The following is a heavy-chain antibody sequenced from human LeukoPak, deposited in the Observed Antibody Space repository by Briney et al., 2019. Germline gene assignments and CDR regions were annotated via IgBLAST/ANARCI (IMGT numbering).Heavy chain of an antibody. CDR1: GFTFSSYS. CDR2: ISSSSSYI. Sequence: PGGSLRLSCAASGFTFSSYSMNWVRQAPGKGLEWVSSISSSSSYIYYADSVKGRFTISRDNAKNLLYLQMNSLRAEDTAVYYCARTYYYDSSGYYYVFPPGYYYYGMDVWGQGTTVTVSS. D-gene: IGHD3-22*01. V-gene: IGHV3-21*01. J-gene: IGHJ6*02. CDR3: ARTYYYDSSGYYYVFPPGYYYYGMDV.